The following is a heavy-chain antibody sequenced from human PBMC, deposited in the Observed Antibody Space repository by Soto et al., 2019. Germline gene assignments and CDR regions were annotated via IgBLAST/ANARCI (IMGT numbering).Heavy chain of an antibody. J-gene: IGHJ4*02. V-gene: IGHV4-61*01. CDR2: VYHTGRT. D-gene: IGHD3-3*01. CDR1: GGSFKSGSYS. CDR3: ARDFAYFDS. Sequence: QVQLQESGPGLVKPSETLSLTCTVSGGSFKSGSYSWSWIRQPPGKGLEWIGYVYHTGRTSYNPSLKSRVSISMDTSKNQFSLNLDAVTAADTAVYFCARDFAYFDSWGQGTLVTVS.